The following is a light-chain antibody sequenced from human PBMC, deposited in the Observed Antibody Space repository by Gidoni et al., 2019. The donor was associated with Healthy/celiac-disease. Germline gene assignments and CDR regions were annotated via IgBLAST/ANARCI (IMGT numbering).Light chain of an antibody. J-gene: IGKJ1*01. Sequence: EIVMTQSPATLSVSPGERATLSCRASQSVSSNLAWYQQKPGQAPRLLIYGASTRATEFTLTISSLQSEDFAVYYCQQYNNCPWTFXQXTKVEIK. CDR3: QQYNNCPWT. CDR1: QSVSSN. CDR2: GAS. V-gene: IGKV3-15*01.